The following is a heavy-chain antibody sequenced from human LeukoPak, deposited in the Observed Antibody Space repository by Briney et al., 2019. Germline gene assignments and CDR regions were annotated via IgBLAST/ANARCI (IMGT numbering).Heavy chain of an antibody. CDR3: ARDQRREQLHAFDI. D-gene: IGHD1/OR15-1a*01. CDR2: SHYSDHT. CDR1: GGSITSYF. V-gene: IGHV4-59*01. J-gene: IGHJ3*02. Sequence: PSETLSLTCTVSGGSITSYFWSWIRRPPGKGLEWIAYSHYSDHTNYNPSLKSRVTISVDTSKNQFSLMLSSVTAADTAVYYCARDQRREQLHAFDIWGQGTMVTVSS.